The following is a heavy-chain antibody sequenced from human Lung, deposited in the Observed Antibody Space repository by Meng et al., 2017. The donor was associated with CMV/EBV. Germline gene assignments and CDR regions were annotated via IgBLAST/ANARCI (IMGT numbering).Heavy chain of an antibody. J-gene: IGHJ1*01. D-gene: IGHD3-10*01. CDR1: GDSITNHNW. V-gene: IGHV4-4*02. CDR3: LRRSGGSV. Sequence: GQLRESGPALGKPSDTLSPTCAVSGDSITNHNWWAWVRQPPGKGLEWLGEITHRGSSAYNPSLKSRVSMSIDKSKNQFSLKLTSVTAADTAVYHCLRRSGGSVWGQGTLVTVSS. CDR2: ITHRGSS.